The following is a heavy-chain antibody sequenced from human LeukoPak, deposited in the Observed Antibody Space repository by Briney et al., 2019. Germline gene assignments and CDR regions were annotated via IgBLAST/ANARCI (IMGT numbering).Heavy chain of an antibody. Sequence: GGSLRLSCAASGFTFSSYSMNWVRQAPGKGLEWVSYISSSSSTIYYADSVKGRFTISRDNAKNSLSLQMTSLREEDTALYYCARGWAAIPDWGQGTLVTVSS. V-gene: IGHV3-48*02. J-gene: IGHJ1*01. CDR1: GFTFSSYS. D-gene: IGHD2-15*01. CDR2: ISSSSSTI. CDR3: ARGWAAIPD.